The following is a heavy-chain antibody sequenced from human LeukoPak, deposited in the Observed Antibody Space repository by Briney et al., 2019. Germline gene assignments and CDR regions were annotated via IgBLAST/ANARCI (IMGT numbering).Heavy chain of an antibody. J-gene: IGHJ4*02. D-gene: IGHD6-19*01. V-gene: IGHV3-30-3*01. Sequence: PGRSLRLSCAASGFTFSSYAMHWVRQAPGKGLEWVAVISYDGSNKYYADSVKGRFTISRDNSKNTLYLQMNSLRAEDTAVYYCARELAVAGTGFGYWGQGTLVTVSS. CDR2: ISYDGSNK. CDR1: GFTFSSYA. CDR3: ARELAVAGTGFGY.